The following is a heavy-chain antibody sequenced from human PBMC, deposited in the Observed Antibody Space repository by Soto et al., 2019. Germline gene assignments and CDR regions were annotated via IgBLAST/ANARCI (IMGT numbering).Heavy chain of an antibody. CDR3: ARRRYSSSLGYMDV. J-gene: IGHJ6*03. Sequence: SETLSLTCTVSGGSISSYYWSWIRQPPGKGLEWIGYIYYSGSTNYNPSLKSRVTISVDTSKNLFSLKLSSVTAADTAVYYCARRRYSSSLGYMDVWGKGTTVTVSS. CDR1: GGSISSYY. CDR2: IYYSGST. D-gene: IGHD6-6*01. V-gene: IGHV4-59*01.